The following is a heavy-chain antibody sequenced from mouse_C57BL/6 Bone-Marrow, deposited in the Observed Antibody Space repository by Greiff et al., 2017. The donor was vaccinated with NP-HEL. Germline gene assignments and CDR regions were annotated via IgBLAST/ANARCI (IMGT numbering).Heavy chain of an antibody. V-gene: IGHV1-15*01. CDR2: IDPETGGT. CDR3: TRSGYYGTRDYAMDY. D-gene: IGHD1-1*01. CDR1: GYTFTDYE. Sequence: VQLQQSGAELVRPGASVTLSCKASGYTFTDYEMHWVKQTPVHGLEWIGAIDPETGGTAYNQKFKGKAILTADKSSSTAYMELRSLTSEDSAVYYCTRSGYYGTRDYAMDYWGQGTSVTVSS. J-gene: IGHJ4*01.